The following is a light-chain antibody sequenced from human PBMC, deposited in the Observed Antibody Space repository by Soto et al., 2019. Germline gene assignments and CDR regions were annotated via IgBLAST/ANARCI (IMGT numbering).Light chain of an antibody. CDR2: AAS. Sequence: DILMTQSPSSLSASVGDSVTVTCRASPSITTYVNGYQQKPGKAPKLLIYAASSLQTGVPSRFSASGAGTDFTLTITSLRPEDFATYICQQSYGTSATFGEGTK. J-gene: IGKJ1*01. CDR3: QQSYGTSAT. V-gene: IGKV1-39*01. CDR1: PSITTY.